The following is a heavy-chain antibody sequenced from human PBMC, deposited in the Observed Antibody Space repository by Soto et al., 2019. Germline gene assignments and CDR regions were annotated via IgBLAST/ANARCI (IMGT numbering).Heavy chain of an antibody. Sequence: SETLSLTCTVSGCSISSYYWSWIRQPPGKGLEWIGYIYYSGSTNYNPPLKSRLTITVDTSKNQFSLKLSSVTAADTAVYYCARLGYCSSTSCTPRVYYYYGMDVWGQGTTVT. CDR1: GCSISSYY. D-gene: IGHD2-2*01. J-gene: IGHJ6*02. CDR2: IYYSGST. V-gene: IGHV4-59*08. CDR3: ARLGYCSSTSCTPRVYYYYGMDV.